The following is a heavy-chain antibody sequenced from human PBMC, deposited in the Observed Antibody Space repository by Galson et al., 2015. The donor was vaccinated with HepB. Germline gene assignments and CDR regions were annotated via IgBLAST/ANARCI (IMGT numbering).Heavy chain of an antibody. Sequence: SVKVSCKASGYTFTGYYMHWVRQAPGQGLEWMGWINPNSGGTNYAQKFQGRVTMTRDTSISTAYMELSRLRSDDTAVYYCARVEYSSGWYGGGLGYWGQGTLVTVSS. CDR2: INPNSGGT. V-gene: IGHV1-2*02. CDR3: ARVEYSSGWYGGGLGY. CDR1: GYTFTGYY. J-gene: IGHJ4*02. D-gene: IGHD6-19*01.